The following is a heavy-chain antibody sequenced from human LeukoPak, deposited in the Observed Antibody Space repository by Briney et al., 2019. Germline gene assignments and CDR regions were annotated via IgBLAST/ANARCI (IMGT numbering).Heavy chain of an antibody. CDR3: ARGPYSSRYDY. D-gene: IGHD6-13*01. CDR2: IYNSGST. CDR1: GGSISIYY. J-gene: IGHJ4*02. V-gene: IGHV4-59*01. Sequence: PSETLSLTCSVSGGSISIYYWSWIRQPPGKGLEWIGNIYNSGSTNYNPSLKSRVTISLDTSKNQFSLNLSSVTAADTAVYYCARGPYSSRYDYWGQGTVVTVSS.